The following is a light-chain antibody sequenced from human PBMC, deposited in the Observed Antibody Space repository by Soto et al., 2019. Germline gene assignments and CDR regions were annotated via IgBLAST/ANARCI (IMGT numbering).Light chain of an antibody. CDR3: QQYKNLPPIS. CDR1: QSVGSD. CDR2: GAS. Sequence: TVMTQYTAPLSVSPEERATLSCSASQSVGSDLAWYQQKPGQAPRLLIYGASTRATGIPARFSGSASGTEFTLTITGLQSEDFAVYYCQQYKNLPPISFCQGTLLAI. V-gene: IGKV3-15*01. J-gene: IGKJ5*01.